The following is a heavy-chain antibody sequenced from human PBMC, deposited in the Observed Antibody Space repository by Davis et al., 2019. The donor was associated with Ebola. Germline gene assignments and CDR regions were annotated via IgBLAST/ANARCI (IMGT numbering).Heavy chain of an antibody. V-gene: IGHV4-34*01. CDR1: GGSFSGYY. Sequence: SETLSLTCTVSGGSFSGYYWSWIRQPPGKVLEWIGEISHTGSTTYSQSLKGRVTMSLATSKNQFSLKVTSVTAADTAVYYCARGRYSPRVAVGVYAKFDPWGQGTPVTVSS. D-gene: IGHD2-8*02. CDR2: ISHTGST. J-gene: IGHJ5*02. CDR3: ARGRYSPRVAVGVYAKFDP.